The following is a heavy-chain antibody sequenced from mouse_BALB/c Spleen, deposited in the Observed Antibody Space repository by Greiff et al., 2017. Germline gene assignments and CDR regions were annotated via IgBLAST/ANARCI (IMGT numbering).Heavy chain of an antibody. CDR3: TRGYYGSSYVLFAY. D-gene: IGHD1-1*01. CDR1: GYTFTSYY. Sequence: VKLMESGAELVKPGASVKLSCKASGYTFTSYYMYWVKQRPGQGLEWIGEINPSNGGTNFNEKFKSKATLTVDKSSSTAYMQLSSLTSEDSAVYYCTRGYYGSSYVLFAYWGQGTLVTVSA. CDR2: INPSNGGT. V-gene: IGHV1S81*02. J-gene: IGHJ3*01.